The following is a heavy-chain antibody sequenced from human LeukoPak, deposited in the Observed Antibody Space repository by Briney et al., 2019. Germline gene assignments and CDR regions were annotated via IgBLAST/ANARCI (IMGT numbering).Heavy chain of an antibody. J-gene: IGHJ4*02. V-gene: IGHV4-39*07. CDR2: IYYSGST. D-gene: IGHD3-10*01. CDR1: GGSISSSSYY. CDR3: ASGDLWFGELLTGAFDC. Sequence: SETLSLTCTVSGGSISSSSYYWGWIRQPPGKGLEWIGSIYYSGSTYYNPSLKSRVTISVDTSKNQFSLKLSSVTAADTAVYYCASGDLWFGELLTGAFDCWGQGTLVTVSS.